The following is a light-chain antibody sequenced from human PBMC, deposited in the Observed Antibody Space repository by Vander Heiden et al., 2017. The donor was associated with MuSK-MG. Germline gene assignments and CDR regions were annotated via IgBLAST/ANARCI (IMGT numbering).Light chain of an antibody. Sequence: ETMMTQSPATLSVSPGERATLSCRASQSVRSNLAWYQQKPGQAPRLLIYGASTRATDIPARFSGSGSGTEFTLTISSLQSEDFAVFYCQQDNNCPQTFGQGTKVEIK. CDR3: QQDNNCPQT. CDR1: QSVRSN. CDR2: GAS. V-gene: IGKV3-15*01. J-gene: IGKJ1*01.